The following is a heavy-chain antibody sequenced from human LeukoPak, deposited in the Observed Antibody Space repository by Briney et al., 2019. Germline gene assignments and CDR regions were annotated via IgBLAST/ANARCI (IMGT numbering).Heavy chain of an antibody. CDR2: IKSKTDGGTT. V-gene: IGHV3-15*07. J-gene: IGHJ4*02. D-gene: IGHD2-15*01. CDR3: TTEAYCSGGSCYRDY. CDR1: GFTFSNAW. Sequence: PGGSLRLSCAASGFTFSNAWMNWVRQAPGKGLEWVGCIKSKTDGGTTDYAAPVKGRFTISRDDSKNTLYLQTNSLKTEDTAVYYCTTEAYCSGGSCYRDYWGQGTLVTVSS.